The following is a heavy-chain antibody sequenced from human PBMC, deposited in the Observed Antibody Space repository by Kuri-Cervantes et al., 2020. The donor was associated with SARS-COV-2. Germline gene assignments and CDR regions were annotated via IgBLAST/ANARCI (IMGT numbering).Heavy chain of an antibody. CDR3: ARDYCSGGSCHNWFDP. V-gene: IGHV4-59*01. CDR1: GGSISSYY. J-gene: IGHJ5*02. CDR2: IYYSGST. D-gene: IGHD2-15*01. Sequence: ESLKISCTVSGGSISSYYWSWIRQPPGKGLEWIGYIYYSGSTNYNPSLKSRVTISVDTSKNQFSLKLSSVTAADTAVYYCARDYCSGGSCHNWFDPWGQGTLVTVSS.